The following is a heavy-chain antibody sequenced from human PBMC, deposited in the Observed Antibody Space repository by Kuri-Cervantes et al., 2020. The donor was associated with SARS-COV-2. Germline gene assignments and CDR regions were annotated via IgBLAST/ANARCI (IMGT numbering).Heavy chain of an antibody. J-gene: IGHJ2*01. CDR1: GGSFSGYY. V-gene: IGHV4-34*01. D-gene: IGHD3-10*01. CDR3: ARGLVWYFDL. CDR2: INHSGST. Sequence: ESLKISCAVYGGSFSGYYWSWIRQPPGKGLEGVGEINHSGSTNYNPSLKSRVAISLNTSASQFSLKVTSVTAADTAVYYCARGLVWYFDLWGRGTLVTVSS.